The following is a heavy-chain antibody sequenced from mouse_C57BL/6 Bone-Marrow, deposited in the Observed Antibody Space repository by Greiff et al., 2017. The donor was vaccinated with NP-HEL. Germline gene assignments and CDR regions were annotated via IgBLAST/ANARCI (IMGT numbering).Heavy chain of an antibody. CDR3: TYGNYYYAMDD. V-gene: IGHV1-5*01. J-gene: IGHJ4*01. D-gene: IGHD2-1*01. CDR2: IYPGYSAT. CDR1: GYTFTSYW. Sequence: VQLKESGTVLARPWASVKMSCTTSGYTFTSYWMHWVTQRPGQGLEWIGAIYPGYSATSYNQKFKGKAKMTAVTSARTAYMEHSSLTNEDSAVYYCTYGNYYYAMDDWGQGTSVTVSS.